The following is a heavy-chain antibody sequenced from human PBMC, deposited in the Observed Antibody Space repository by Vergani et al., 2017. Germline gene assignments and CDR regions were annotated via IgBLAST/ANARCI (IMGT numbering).Heavy chain of an antibody. V-gene: IGHV1-46*03. CDR1: GYTFTNHH. CDR2: ITPGGST. Sequence: QVLLVQSGAEVKKPGASVKIACKTSGYTFTNHHLHWVRQAPGQGLEWMGIITPGGSTDYGPKFQGRATMTRDTSTRTVYMDLTGLRSDDTAMYYCARTSSISWSYYNGEWDYWGQGTLVVVSS. J-gene: IGHJ4*02. CDR3: ARTSSISWSYYNGEWDY. D-gene: IGHD3-10*01.